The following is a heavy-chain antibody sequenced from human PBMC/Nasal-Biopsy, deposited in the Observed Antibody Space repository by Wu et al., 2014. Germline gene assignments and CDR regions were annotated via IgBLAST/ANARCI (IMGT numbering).Heavy chain of an antibody. V-gene: IGHV3-66*01. CDR2: IYSDGNT. CDR3: ARVARRLGYFDF. D-gene: IGHD2-21*01. Sequence: SRLTVSSNYMSWVRQAPGKGLEWVSFIYSDGNTYYADSVKGRFTISRDNFKNMLFLQMNSLRAEDTAVYYCARVARRLGYFDFWGQGALVTVSS. CDR1: RLTVSSNY. J-gene: IGHJ4*02.